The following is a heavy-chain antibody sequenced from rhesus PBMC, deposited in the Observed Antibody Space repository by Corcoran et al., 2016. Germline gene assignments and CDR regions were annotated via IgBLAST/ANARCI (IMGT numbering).Heavy chain of an antibody. Sequence: EVQLVQSGAEVKKPGASVKISCKASGYTFTDYYLHWVRQAPGKVLEWMGLVDPKDGEAIQAKKFQDRVTITADTSTDTAYMELRSLRSEDTAVYYCATGKAAAGPGYGLDSWGQGVVVTVSS. CDR1: GYTFTDYY. J-gene: IGHJ6*01. V-gene: IGHV1-111*02. CDR3: ATGKAAAGPGYGLDS. CDR2: VDPKDGEA. D-gene: IGHD6S26*01.